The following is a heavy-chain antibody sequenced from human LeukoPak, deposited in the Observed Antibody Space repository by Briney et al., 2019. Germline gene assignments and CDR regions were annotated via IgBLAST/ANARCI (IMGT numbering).Heavy chain of an antibody. CDR2: ISSSSSYI. V-gene: IGHV3-21*01. Sequence: GGSLRLSCAASGFTFSSYSMNWVRQAPGKGLEWDSSISSSSSYIYYADSVKGRFTISRDNAKNSLYLQMNSLRAEDTAVYYCARGSSSLDAFDIWGQGTMVTVSS. CDR1: GFTFSSYS. CDR3: ARGSSSLDAFDI. J-gene: IGHJ3*02. D-gene: IGHD6-13*01.